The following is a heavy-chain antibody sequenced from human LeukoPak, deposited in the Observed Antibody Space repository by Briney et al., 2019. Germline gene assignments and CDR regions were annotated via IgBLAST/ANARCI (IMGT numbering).Heavy chain of an antibody. Sequence: GGSLRLSCAASGFTFSNAWMSWVRQAPGKGLEWVSAISGSGGSTYYADSVKGRFTISRDNSKNTLYLQMNSLRAEDTAVYYCAKDEVTEYYFDYWGQGTLVTVSS. V-gene: IGHV3-23*01. CDR3: AKDEVTEYYFDY. CDR2: ISGSGGST. J-gene: IGHJ4*02. D-gene: IGHD2-21*02. CDR1: GFTFSNAW.